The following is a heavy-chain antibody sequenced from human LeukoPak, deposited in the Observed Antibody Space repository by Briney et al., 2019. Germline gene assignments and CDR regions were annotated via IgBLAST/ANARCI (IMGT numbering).Heavy chain of an antibody. D-gene: IGHD3-3*01. CDR3: ARDTIFGVVKTSWFDP. CDR1: GFTFSSYS. Sequence: GGSLRLSCAASGFTFSSYSMNWVRQAPGKGLEWVSSISSSSSYIYYADSVKGRFLISRDNAKNSLYLQMNSLRAEDTAVYYCARDTIFGVVKTSWFDPWGQGTLVTVSS. V-gene: IGHV3-21*01. J-gene: IGHJ5*02. CDR2: ISSSSSYI.